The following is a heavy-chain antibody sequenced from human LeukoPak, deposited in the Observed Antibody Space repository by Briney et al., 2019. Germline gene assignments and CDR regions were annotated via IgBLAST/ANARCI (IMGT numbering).Heavy chain of an antibody. CDR1: GGSISSYY. J-gene: IGHJ3*02. Sequence: SETLSLTCTVSGGSISSYYWSWIRQPPGKGLEWIGYIYYSGSTNCNPSLKSRVTISVDTSKNQFSLKLSSVTAADTAVYYCARIKWELLALHAFDIWGQGTMVTVSS. D-gene: IGHD1-26*01. CDR2: IYYSGST. V-gene: IGHV4-59*01. CDR3: ARIKWELLALHAFDI.